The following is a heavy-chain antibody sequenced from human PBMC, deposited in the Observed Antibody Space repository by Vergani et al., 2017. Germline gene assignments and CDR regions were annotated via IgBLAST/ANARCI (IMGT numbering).Heavy chain of an antibody. CDR2: IVVGSGNT. Sequence: QMQLVQSGPEVKKPGTSVKVSCKASGFTFTSSAVQWVRQARGQRLEWIGWIVVGSGNTNYAQKFQERVTITRDMSTSTAYMELSRLRSDDTAVYYCARVRIENDFRAFDIWGQGTMVTVSS. J-gene: IGHJ3*02. V-gene: IGHV1-58*01. CDR3: ARVRIENDFRAFDI. D-gene: IGHD2/OR15-2a*01. CDR1: GFTFTSSA.